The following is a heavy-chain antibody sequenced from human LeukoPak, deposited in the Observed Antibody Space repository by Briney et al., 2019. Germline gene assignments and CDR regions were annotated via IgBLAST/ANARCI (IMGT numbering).Heavy chain of an antibody. CDR3: ARAYGGYSYGSDH. Sequence: ASVKVSCKASGYTSTTYGISSVREAPGHEVEWMGWSSFYNGDTNYTQKLQDRVTMTTDTSTSTAYMELRSLRSDGTAVYGCARAYGGYSYGSDHWGQGTLVIVSS. CDR1: GYTSTTYG. V-gene: IGHV1-18*01. D-gene: IGHD5-18*01. CDR2: SSFYNGDT. J-gene: IGHJ4*02.